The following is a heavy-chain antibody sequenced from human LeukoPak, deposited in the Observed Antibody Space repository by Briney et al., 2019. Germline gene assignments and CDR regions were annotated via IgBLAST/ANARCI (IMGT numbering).Heavy chain of an antibody. V-gene: IGHV3-74*01. CDR3: ARDRGPYSRMVATSVLYY. Sequence: GGSLRLSCAASGFTFSSYWMHWVRQAPGKGLVWVSRINSDGSSTSYADSVKGRFTISRDNSKNTLYLQMNSLRAEDTAVYYCARDRGPYSRMVATSVLYYWGQGTLVTVSS. J-gene: IGHJ4*02. D-gene: IGHD5-12*01. CDR2: INSDGSST. CDR1: GFTFSSYW.